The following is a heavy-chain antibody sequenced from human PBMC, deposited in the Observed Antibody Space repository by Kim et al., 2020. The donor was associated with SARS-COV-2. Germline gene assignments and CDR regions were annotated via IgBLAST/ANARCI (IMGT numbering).Heavy chain of an antibody. CDR2: ISAYNGNT. Sequence: ASVKVSCKASGYTFTSYGISWVRQAPGQGLEWMGWISAYNGNTNYAQKLQGRVTMTTDTSTSTAYMELRSLRSDDTAVYYCARENVKVIQLWGNYYYYGMDVWGQGTTVTVSS. D-gene: IGHD5-18*01. CDR1: GYTFTSYG. J-gene: IGHJ6*02. CDR3: ARENVKVIQLWGNYYYYGMDV. V-gene: IGHV1-18*04.